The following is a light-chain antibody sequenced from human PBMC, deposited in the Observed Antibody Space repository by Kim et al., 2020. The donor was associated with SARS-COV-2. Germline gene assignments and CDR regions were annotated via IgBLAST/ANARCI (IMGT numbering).Light chain of an antibody. V-gene: IGLV3-19*01. Sequence: SSELTQDPAVSVALGQTVRITCQGHSLRSYYASWYQQKPGQAPVLVIYGKNNRPSGIPYRFSGSSSGNTASLTITGAQAEDEADYYCNSRDSSGNHWVFGGGTQLTVL. J-gene: IGLJ3*02. CDR2: GKN. CDR3: NSRDSSGNHWV. CDR1: SLRSYY.